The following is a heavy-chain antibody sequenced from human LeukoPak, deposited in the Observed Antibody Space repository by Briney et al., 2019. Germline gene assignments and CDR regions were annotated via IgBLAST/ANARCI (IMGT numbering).Heavy chain of an antibody. CDR3: ARGTSLGRPGTYFFDS. Sequence: GGSLRLSCAASGFTFSTHAMSWVRQAPGKGLEWVSSLSGDGSTTYHADSVKGRFTISRDNSRSTLYLQVNSLSAEDTAVYYCARGTSLGRPGTYFFDSWGQGALVTASS. D-gene: IGHD1/OR15-1a*01. J-gene: IGHJ4*02. CDR1: GFTFSTHA. CDR2: LSGDGSTT. V-gene: IGHV3-23*01.